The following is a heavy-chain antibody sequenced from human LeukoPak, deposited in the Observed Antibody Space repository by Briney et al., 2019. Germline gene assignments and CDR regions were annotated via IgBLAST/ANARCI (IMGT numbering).Heavy chain of an antibody. D-gene: IGHD1-26*01. CDR3: ARVEVGGSYSKFDY. Sequence: PGGSLRLSCAASGLSFSSYWMHWVRQAPGKGLVWVSRINEDGSTINYADSVKGRFTISRDNAKNTLSLQMNSLRAEDTAVYYCARVEVGGSYSKFDYWGQGTLVTVSS. V-gene: IGHV3-74*01. CDR2: INEDGSTI. CDR1: GLSFSSYW. J-gene: IGHJ4*02.